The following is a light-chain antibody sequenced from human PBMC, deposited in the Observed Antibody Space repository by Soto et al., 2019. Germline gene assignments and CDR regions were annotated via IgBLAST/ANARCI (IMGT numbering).Light chain of an antibody. V-gene: IGKV3-15*01. CDR2: GAS. CDR3: QQYNNGWT. J-gene: IGKJ1*01. Sequence: EIVMTQSPATLSVSPGERATLSCRASQSVSSNLAWYQQKPGQAPRLLIYGASTRATGIPARFSGSVSGTEFTLTISSLQSEDFAVYYCQQYNNGWTFGQGTKVEIK. CDR1: QSVSSN.